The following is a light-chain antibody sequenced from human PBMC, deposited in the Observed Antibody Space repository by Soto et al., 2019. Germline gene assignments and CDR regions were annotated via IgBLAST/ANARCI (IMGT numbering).Light chain of an antibody. CDR1: QGISSS. J-gene: IGKJ5*01. Sequence: IQLTQSPSSLSASLGDRVTITCQASQGISSSLAWYQQTPGKAPKFLIYAASTLQSGVPARFSGSGSGTDFTLTITSLQPDDFATYYCQQFYSAPITFGQGTRLEIK. CDR3: QQFYSAPIT. V-gene: IGKV1-9*01. CDR2: AAS.